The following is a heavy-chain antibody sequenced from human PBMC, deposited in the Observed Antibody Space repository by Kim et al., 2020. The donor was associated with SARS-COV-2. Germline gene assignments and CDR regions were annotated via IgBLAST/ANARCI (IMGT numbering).Heavy chain of an antibody. CDR1: GYTFTSYY. CDR2: INPSGGST. V-gene: IGHV1-46*01. D-gene: IGHD3-22*01. J-gene: IGHJ6*02. Sequence: ASVKVSCKASGYTFTSYYMHWVRQAPGQGLEWMGIINPSGGSTSYAQKFQGRVTMTRDTSTSTVYMELSSLRSEDTAVYYCARDTPSDLPDYYDSSGYYYENGMDVWGQGTTVTVSS. CDR3: ARDTPSDLPDYYDSSGYYYENGMDV.